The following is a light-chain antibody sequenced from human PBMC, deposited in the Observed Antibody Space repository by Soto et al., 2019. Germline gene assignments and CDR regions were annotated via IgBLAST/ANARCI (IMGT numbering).Light chain of an antibody. CDR1: QSISSY. Sequence: DIQMTQSPSSLSASVGDRVTITCRASQSISSYLNWYQQKPGKAPKLLIYAASSLQSGVPSRFSGSGSGTDFTFTISSLQPEDFATYYCQQSYSTPRKLGQGTKVDIK. J-gene: IGKJ1*01. CDR2: AAS. CDR3: QQSYSTPRK. V-gene: IGKV1-39*01.